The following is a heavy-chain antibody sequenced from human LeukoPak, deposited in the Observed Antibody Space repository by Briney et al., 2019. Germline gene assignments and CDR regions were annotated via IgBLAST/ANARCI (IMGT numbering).Heavy chain of an antibody. V-gene: IGHV4-31*03. D-gene: IGHD3-10*01. CDR1: GGSISSGGYY. Sequence: PSQTLSLTCTVSGGSISSGGYYWSWIRQHPGKGLEWIGYIYYSGSTYYNPSLKSRVTISVDTSKNQFSLKLSSVTAADTAVYYCARVTFERGDFDYWGQGTLVTVSS. CDR3: ARVTFERGDFDY. J-gene: IGHJ4*02. CDR2: IYYSGST.